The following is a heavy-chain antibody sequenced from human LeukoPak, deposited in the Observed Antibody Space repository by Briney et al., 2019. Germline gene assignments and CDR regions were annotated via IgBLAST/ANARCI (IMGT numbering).Heavy chain of an antibody. Sequence: GGSLRLSCAASGFTFSSYEMNWVRQAPGKGLEGVSYISSSGSTIYYADSVKGRLTISRDNAKNPLYLHMNSLRAEDTAVYYCARVHRQVLRFLEWINFDYWGQGTLVTASS. CDR3: ARVHRQVLRFLEWINFDY. D-gene: IGHD3-3*01. CDR2: ISSSGSTI. V-gene: IGHV3-48*03. CDR1: GFTFSSYE. J-gene: IGHJ4*02.